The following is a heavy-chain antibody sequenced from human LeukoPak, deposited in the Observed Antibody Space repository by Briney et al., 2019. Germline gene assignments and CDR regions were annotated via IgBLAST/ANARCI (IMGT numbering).Heavy chain of an antibody. CDR2: INHSGST. Sequence: SETLSLTCTVSGGSISSYYWSWIRQPPGKGLEWIGEINHSGSTNYNPSLKSRVTISVDTSKNQFSLKLSSVTAADTAVYYCARGDYDILTGYYYGMDVWGQGTTVTVSS. D-gene: IGHD3-9*01. CDR1: GGSISSYY. V-gene: IGHV4-34*01. J-gene: IGHJ6*02. CDR3: ARGDYDILTGYYYGMDV.